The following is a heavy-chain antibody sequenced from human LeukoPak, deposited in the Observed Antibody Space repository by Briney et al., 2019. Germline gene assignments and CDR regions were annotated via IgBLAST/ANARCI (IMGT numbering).Heavy chain of an antibody. V-gene: IGHV1-2*02. D-gene: IGHD1-26*01. CDR2: INPNSGGT. CDR1: GGTFSSYT. J-gene: IGHJ4*02. CDR3: ARQFPVNRRYSGSYFSFSPRLDY. Sequence: ASVKVSCKASGGTFSSYTINWVRQAPGQGLEWMGWINPNSGGTNYAQKFQGRVTMTRDTSISTAYMELSRLRSDDTAVYYCARQFPVNRRYSGSYFSFSPRLDYWGQGTLVTVSS.